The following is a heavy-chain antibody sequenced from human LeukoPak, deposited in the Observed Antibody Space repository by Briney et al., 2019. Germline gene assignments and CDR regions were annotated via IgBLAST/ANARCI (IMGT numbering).Heavy chain of an antibody. CDR2: IKSKTDGGTT. V-gene: IGHV3-15*01. J-gene: IGHJ4*02. D-gene: IGHD1-14*01. Sequence: GGSLRLSCATSGFTFKNGWMSWVRQAPGKGLEWVGRIKSKTDGGTTDYAAPVKGRFTISRDDSKKTLYLQMNSLKTEDTGVYYCTTYIPAYFGGQGTLVTVSS. CDR1: GFTFKNGW. CDR3: TTYIPAYF.